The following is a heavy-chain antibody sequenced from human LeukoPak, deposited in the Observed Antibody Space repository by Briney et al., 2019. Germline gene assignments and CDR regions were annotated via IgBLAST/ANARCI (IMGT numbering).Heavy chain of an antibody. CDR3: ARAPPQVWDREYYYYYYMDV. Sequence: PGGSLRLSCAASGFTVSGSYMSWVRQAPGKGLECVSIIYSDGRIYYAGSVKGRFTLSRDSSKNTLFLQMNSLRAEDTAVYYCARAPPQVWDREYYYYYYMDVWGKGTTVTVSS. CDR2: IYSDGRI. J-gene: IGHJ6*03. D-gene: IGHD1-26*01. V-gene: IGHV3-66*01. CDR1: GFTVSGSY.